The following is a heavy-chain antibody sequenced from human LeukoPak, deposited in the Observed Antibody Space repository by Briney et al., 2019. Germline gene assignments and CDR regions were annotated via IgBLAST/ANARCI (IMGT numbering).Heavy chain of an antibody. Sequence: SETLSLTCTVSGDSISTSNSYWSWIRQPAGKELEWIGRIYTSGSTNYNPSLKSRVTISVDTSKNEFSLKLSSVTAADTAVYYCARGRLVWYYYYMDVWGKGTTVTIS. J-gene: IGHJ6*03. D-gene: IGHD2-21*01. CDR3: ARGRLVWYYYYMDV. CDR1: GDSISTSNSY. CDR2: IYTSGST. V-gene: IGHV4-61*02.